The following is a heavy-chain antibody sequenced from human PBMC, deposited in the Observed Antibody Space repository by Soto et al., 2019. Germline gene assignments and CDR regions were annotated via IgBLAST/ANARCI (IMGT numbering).Heavy chain of an antibody. CDR3: AREGASRFRGFDY. CDR1: GDSINNYY. V-gene: IGHV4-59*01. J-gene: IGHJ4*02. D-gene: IGHD2-2*01. Sequence: QVQLQESGPGLVKPSETLSLTCSVSGDSINNYYWSWIRQPPGKGLEWIGFVHYTGSANYNPSLKSRITISVGPSKQQFSLRLSPVTAADSGAYYCAREGASRFRGFDYWGQGTLVTVSS. CDR2: VHYTGSA.